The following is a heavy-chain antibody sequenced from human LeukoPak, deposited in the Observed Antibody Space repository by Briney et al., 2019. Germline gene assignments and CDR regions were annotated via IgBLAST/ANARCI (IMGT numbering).Heavy chain of an antibody. J-gene: IGHJ4*02. CDR2: ISAYNGNT. CDR1: RYTFTSYG. CDR3: ARGEDTMIVAFDY. V-gene: IGHV1-18*01. D-gene: IGHD3-22*01. Sequence: ASVKVSCQASRYTFTSYGISWVRQAAGQGVEWMGWISAYNGNTNYAQKLQGRVTMTTDTSTSTDYMELRRLRSDDTAVYYCARGEDTMIVAFDYWGQGTLVTVSS.